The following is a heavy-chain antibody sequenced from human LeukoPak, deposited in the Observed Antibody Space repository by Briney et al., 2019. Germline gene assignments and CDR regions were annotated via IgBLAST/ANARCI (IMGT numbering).Heavy chain of an antibody. CDR1: GFIFTGYF. Sequence: GGSLRLSCAASGFIFTGYFMSWVRQAPGKGLEWVASIKHDGSEKYYVDSVRGRFTISRDNTKNLLYLQMNSLRAEDTAVYYCARGRLCDYWGQGTLVTVSS. D-gene: IGHD4/OR15-4a*01. V-gene: IGHV3-7*01. J-gene: IGHJ4*02. CDR2: IKHDGSEK. CDR3: ARGRLCDY.